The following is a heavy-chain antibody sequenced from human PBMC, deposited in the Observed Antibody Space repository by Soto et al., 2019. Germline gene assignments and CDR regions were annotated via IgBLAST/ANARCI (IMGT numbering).Heavy chain of an antibody. CDR2: IYPGDSNT. D-gene: IGHD3-3*01. CDR3: ARHAYDFWSGHPNPRYYYGMDV. V-gene: IGHV5-51*01. Sequence: GESLKISCKGSGYSFISHWIAWVRQVPGKGLEWMGIIYPGDSNTRYSPSLQGQVTISVDKSISTAYLQWSSLKATDTAMYYCARHAYDFWSGHPNPRYYYGMDVWGQGTTVTVSS. CDR1: GYSFISHW. J-gene: IGHJ6*02.